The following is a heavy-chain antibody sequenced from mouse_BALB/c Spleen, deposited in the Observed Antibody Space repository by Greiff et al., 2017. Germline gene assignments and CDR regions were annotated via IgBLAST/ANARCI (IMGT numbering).Heavy chain of an antibody. Sequence: EVQLQQSGGGLVQPGGSMKLSCVASGFTFSNYWMNWVRQSPEKGLEWVAEIRLKSNNYATNYAESVKGRFTISRDDSKSSVYLQMNNLRAEDTGIYYCTRVDYYGSSHYAMDYWGQGTSVTVSS. CDR1: GFTFSNYW. J-gene: IGHJ4*01. V-gene: IGHV6-6*02. D-gene: IGHD1-1*01. CDR2: IRLKSNNYAT. CDR3: TRVDYYGSSHYAMDY.